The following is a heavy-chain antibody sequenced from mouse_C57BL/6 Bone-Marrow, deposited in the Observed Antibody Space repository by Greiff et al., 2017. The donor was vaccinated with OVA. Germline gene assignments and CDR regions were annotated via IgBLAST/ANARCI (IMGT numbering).Heavy chain of an antibody. CDR3: ASPYLWFAY. D-gene: IGHD5-1*01. CDR2: INPNNGGT. CDR1: GYTFTDYY. J-gene: IGHJ3*01. Sequence: EVQLQQSGPELVKPGASVKISCKASGYTFTDYYMNWVKQSHGKSLEWIGDINPNNGGTSYNQKFKGKATLTVDKSSSTAYMELRSLTSEDSAVYYCASPYLWFAYWGQGTLVTVSA. V-gene: IGHV1-26*01.